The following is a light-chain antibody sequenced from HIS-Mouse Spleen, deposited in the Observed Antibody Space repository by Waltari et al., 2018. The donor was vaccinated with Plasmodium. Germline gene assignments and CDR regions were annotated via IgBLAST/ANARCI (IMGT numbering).Light chain of an antibody. Sequence: QSALTQPASVSGSPGQSITISCTGTSWDVGSYNLVSWYQQHPGKAPKLMIYEGSKRPVGVSNRFSGSKSGNTASLTIAGLQAEDEADYYCCSYAGSSTFPYVFGTGTKVTVL. J-gene: IGLJ1*01. CDR3: CSYAGSSTFPYV. V-gene: IGLV2-23*03. CDR1: SWDVGSYNL. CDR2: EGS.